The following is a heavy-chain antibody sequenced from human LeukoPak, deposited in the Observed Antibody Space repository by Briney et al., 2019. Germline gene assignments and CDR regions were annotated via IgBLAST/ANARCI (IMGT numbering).Heavy chain of an antibody. D-gene: IGHD6-13*01. J-gene: IGHJ4*02. V-gene: IGHV4-39*01. Sequence: SETPSLTCTVSGGSISSSSYYWGWIRQPPGKGLEWIGSIYYSGSTYYNPSLKSRVTISVDTSKNQFSLKLSSVTAADTAVYYCARLDSSSWPDYWGQGTLVTVSS. CDR2: IYYSGST. CDR3: ARLDSSSWPDY. CDR1: GGSISSSSYY.